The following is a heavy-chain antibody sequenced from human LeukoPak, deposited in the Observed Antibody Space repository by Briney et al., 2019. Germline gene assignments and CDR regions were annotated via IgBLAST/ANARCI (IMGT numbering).Heavy chain of an antibody. CDR3: ARDKYRLGEFSTPFDY. J-gene: IGHJ4*02. Sequence: GGSLRLYCAASGFTFSSYAMSWGRQAPGKGLEWVSAISRIAGSTYSAPSLHRRFTISRANSKNTLYLQMNSLRAEHPAVSYSARDKYRLGEFSTPFDYWGQGTLVTVSS. CDR1: GFTFSSYA. CDR2: ISRIAGST. D-gene: IGHD3-16*01. V-gene: IGHV3-23*01.